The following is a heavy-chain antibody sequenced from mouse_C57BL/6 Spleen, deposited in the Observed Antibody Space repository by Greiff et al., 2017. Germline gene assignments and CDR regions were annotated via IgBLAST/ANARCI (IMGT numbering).Heavy chain of an antibody. J-gene: IGHJ1*03. Sequence: QVQLQQPGAELVKPGASVKLSCKASGYTFTSYWMHWVKPRPGRGLEWIGRIDPNSGGTKYNEKFKSKATLTVDKPSRTAYMPLSSLTSEDSAVYYCARSRGYGSSYLYFDVWGTGTTVTVSS. CDR3: ARSRGYGSSYLYFDV. V-gene: IGHV1-72*01. D-gene: IGHD1-1*01. CDR1: GYTFTSYW. CDR2: IDPNSGGT.